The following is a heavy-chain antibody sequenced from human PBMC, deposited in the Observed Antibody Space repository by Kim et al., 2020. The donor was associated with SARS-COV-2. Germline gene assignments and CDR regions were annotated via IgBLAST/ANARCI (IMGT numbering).Heavy chain of an antibody. J-gene: IGHJ6*02. D-gene: IGHD3-10*01. Sequence: DAGKGRFTISRDNSKNPRYLQMNSLRAGDTAVYYCAKDRTSGSYHYGMDVWGHGTTVTVSS. CDR3: AKDRTSGSYHYGMDV. V-gene: IGHV3-30*02.